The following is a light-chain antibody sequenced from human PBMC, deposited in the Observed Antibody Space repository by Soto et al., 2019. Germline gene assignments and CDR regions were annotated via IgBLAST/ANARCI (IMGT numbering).Light chain of an antibody. V-gene: IGKV3-20*01. CDR2: GAS. Sequence: EIVLTQAPGTLSLSPGERDTLSCRASQSVSSSYLAWYQQKPGQAPRLLIYGASTRAGGVPARFSGGGSGTDFTLTISRLEPEDFAVYYCQQYGSSGKFGQGTKV. CDR1: QSVSSSY. J-gene: IGKJ1*01. CDR3: QQYGSSGK.